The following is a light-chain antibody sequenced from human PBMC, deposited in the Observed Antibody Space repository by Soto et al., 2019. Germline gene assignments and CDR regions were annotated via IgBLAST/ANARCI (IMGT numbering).Light chain of an antibody. Sequence: LTQPASVSGSPGQSISISCTGTSSDVGGYNYVSWYQQHPGKAPKLMIYDVSNRPSGVSNRFSGSKSGNTASLTISGLQAEDEADYYCSSYTSSSTLEVFGTGTKVTVL. CDR1: SSDVGGYNY. J-gene: IGLJ1*01. V-gene: IGLV2-14*01. CDR3: SSYTSSSTLEV. CDR2: DVS.